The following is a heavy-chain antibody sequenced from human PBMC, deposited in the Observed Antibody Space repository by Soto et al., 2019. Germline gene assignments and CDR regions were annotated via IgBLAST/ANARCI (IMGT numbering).Heavy chain of an antibody. D-gene: IGHD3-22*01. Sequence: GGSLRLSCAASGVTFSSYSMNWVGQAPGKGLEWVSYISSSSSTIYYADSMKGRFTISRDNAKNSLYLQMNSLRDEDTAVYYCARGRHYYDSSGSWDAFDIWGHGTMVTVSS. V-gene: IGHV3-48*02. CDR3: ARGRHYYDSSGSWDAFDI. CDR1: GVTFSSYS. J-gene: IGHJ3*02. CDR2: ISSSSSTI.